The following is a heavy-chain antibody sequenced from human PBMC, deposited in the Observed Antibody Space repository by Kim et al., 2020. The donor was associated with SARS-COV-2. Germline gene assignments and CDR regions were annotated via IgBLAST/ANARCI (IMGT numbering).Heavy chain of an antibody. Sequence: KSRVTISVDTSKNQFSLKLSSVTAADTAVYYCARDLYDYVWGSYRPFDYWGQGTLVTVSS. CDR3: ARDLYDYVWGSYRPFDY. J-gene: IGHJ4*02. D-gene: IGHD3-16*02. V-gene: IGHV4-30-2*04.